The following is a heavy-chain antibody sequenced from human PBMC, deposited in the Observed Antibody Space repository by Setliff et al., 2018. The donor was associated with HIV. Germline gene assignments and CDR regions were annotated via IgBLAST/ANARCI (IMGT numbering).Heavy chain of an antibody. V-gene: IGHV4-34*01. Sequence: SETLSLTCAVYGGSFSGYYWSWIRQPPGKGLEWIGEINHSGSTNYNPSLNSRVTISLDTSKNQFSLRLTSVAATDTAVYYCARDDRCSGDTCYYYWGQGALVTVSS. CDR1: GGSFSGYY. CDR2: INHSGST. J-gene: IGHJ4*02. CDR3: ARDDRCSGDTCYYY. D-gene: IGHD2-15*01.